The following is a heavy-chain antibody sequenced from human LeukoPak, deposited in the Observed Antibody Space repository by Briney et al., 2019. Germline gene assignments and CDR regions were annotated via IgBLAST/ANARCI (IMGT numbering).Heavy chain of an antibody. J-gene: IGHJ4*02. CDR3: AKRAVVIRVILVGFHKEAYYFDS. D-gene: IGHD3-22*01. Sequence: GGSLRLSCAVSGITLSNYGMSWVRQAPGKGLEWVAGISDSGGSTNYADSVKGRFTISRDNPKNTLFLQMNSLRAEDTAVYFCAKRAVVIRVILVGFHKEAYYFDSWGQGALVTVSS. CDR2: ISDSGGST. CDR1: GITLSNYG. V-gene: IGHV3-23*01.